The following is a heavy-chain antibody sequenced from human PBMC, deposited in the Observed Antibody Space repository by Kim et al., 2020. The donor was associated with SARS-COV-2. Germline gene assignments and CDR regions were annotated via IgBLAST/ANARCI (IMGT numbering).Heavy chain of an antibody. CDR1: GGSISSSSYY. V-gene: IGHV4-39*01. D-gene: IGHD6-19*01. Sequence: SETLSLTCTVSGGSISSSSYYWGWIRQPPGKGLEWIGSIYYSGGTYYNPSLKSRVTISVDTSKNQFSLKLSSVNAADTAVYYCARQRKQWLVQDAFDIWGQGTMVTVSS. J-gene: IGHJ3*02. CDR2: IYYSGGT. CDR3: ARQRKQWLVQDAFDI.